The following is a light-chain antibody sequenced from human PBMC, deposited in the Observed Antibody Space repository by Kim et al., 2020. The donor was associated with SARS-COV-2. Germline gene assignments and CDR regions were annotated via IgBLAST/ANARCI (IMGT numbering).Light chain of an antibody. V-gene: IGLV3-1*01. CDR3: QACDSITVV. J-gene: IGLJ1*01. CDR2: QDN. Sequence: WYQQKPCQSPVLVIYQDNNRPSGIPERFSGRNSGHTATLTISGTQATDEPDSYCQACDSITVVFGT.